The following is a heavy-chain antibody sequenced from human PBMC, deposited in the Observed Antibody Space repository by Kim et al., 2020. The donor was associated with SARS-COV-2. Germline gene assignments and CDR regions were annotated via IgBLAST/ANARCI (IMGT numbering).Heavy chain of an antibody. Sequence: GGSLRLSCAASGFTFSSYAMNWVRQAPGKGLEWVSAISGSGGNTYYADSVKGRFTISRDNSKNTLYLQMNSLRAEDTAVYYCAKDRRLYYDFWTGYDRPRDGMDVGGQGTTVTVSS. J-gene: IGHJ6*02. CDR1: GFTFSSYA. V-gene: IGHV3-23*01. CDR3: AKDRRLYYDFWTGYDRPRDGMDV. CDR2: ISGSGGNT. D-gene: IGHD3-3*01.